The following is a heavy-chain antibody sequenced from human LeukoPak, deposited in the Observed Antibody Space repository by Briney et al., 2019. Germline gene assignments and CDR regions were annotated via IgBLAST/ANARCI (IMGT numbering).Heavy chain of an antibody. CDR2: INPSGGST. V-gene: IGHV1-46*01. D-gene: IGHD3-9*01. Sequence: ASVKVSCKASGYTFTSYYTHWVRQAPGQGLEWMGIINPSGGSTSYAQKFQGRVTMTRDTSTSTVYMELSSLRSEDTAVYYCARSPPSGDILTGYLTHNWFDPWGQGTLVTVSS. CDR1: GYTFTSYY. CDR3: ARSPPSGDILTGYLTHNWFDP. J-gene: IGHJ5*02.